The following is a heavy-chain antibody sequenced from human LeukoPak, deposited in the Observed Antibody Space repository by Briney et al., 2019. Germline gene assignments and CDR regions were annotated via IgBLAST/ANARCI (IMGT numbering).Heavy chain of an antibody. CDR1: GYTFTGDY. Sequence: GASVKVSCKVSGYTFTGDYMHWVRQAPGQGLEWMGWINPNSGGTNYAQKFQGRVTMTRDTSISTAYMELSRLRSDDTAVYYCARDYSSSWYSLYYFDYCGQGTLVTVSS. CDR2: INPNSGGT. J-gene: IGHJ4*02. D-gene: IGHD6-13*01. CDR3: ARDYSSSWYSLYYFDY. V-gene: IGHV1-2*02.